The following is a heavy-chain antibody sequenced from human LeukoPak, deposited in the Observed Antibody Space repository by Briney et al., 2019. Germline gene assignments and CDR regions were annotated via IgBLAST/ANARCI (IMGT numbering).Heavy chain of an antibody. CDR2: IYPGDSDT. CDR1: GYSFTSYW. CDR3: ARLAYCGGDCYSGADY. D-gene: IGHD2-21*01. Sequence: GESLKISCKGSGYSFTSYWIGWVRQMPGKGLEWMGIIYPGDSDTRYSPSFQGQVTISADKSISTAYLQWSSLKASDTAMYYCARLAYCGGDCYSGADYWGQGTLVTVSS. V-gene: IGHV5-51*01. J-gene: IGHJ4*02.